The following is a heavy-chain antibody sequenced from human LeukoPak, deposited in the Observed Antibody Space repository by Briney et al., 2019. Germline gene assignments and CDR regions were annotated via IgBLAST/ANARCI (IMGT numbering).Heavy chain of an antibody. V-gene: IGHV4-59*01. CDR3: ARGRRYCSSTSCYEPAFDI. CDR2: IYYSGST. Sequence: SETLSLTCTVSGGSISSYYWSWIRQPPGKGLEWIGYIYYSGSTNYNPSLKSRVTISVDTSKNQFSLKLSSVTAADTAVYYCARGRRYCSSTSCYEPAFDIWGQGTMVTASS. J-gene: IGHJ3*02. CDR1: GGSISSYY. D-gene: IGHD2-2*01.